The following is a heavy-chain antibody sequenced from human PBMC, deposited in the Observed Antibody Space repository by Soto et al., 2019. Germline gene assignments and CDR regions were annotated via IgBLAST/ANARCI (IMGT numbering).Heavy chain of an antibody. V-gene: IGHV1-2*04. J-gene: IGHJ2*01. D-gene: IGHD3-9*01. CDR3: ARAGNYDMLTGYRKVPHWYCDL. CDR2: INPNSGGT. CDR1: GYTFTGYY. Sequence: QVQLVQSGAEVKKPGASVKVSCKASGYTFTGYYMHWVRQAPGQGLEWMGWINPNSGGTNYAQKFQAWVTMTRDTSISTAYMELSMLRSDDTAVYYCARAGNYDMLTGYRKVPHWYCDLWGRGTLVAVSS.